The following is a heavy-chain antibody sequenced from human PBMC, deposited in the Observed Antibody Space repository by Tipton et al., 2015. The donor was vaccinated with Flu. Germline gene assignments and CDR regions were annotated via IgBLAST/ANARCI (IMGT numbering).Heavy chain of an antibody. CDR2: IVRSGTST. J-gene: IGHJ3*02. Sequence: SLRLSCTAFGITFSSYAMSWVRQAPGKGLEWVSTIVRSGTSTYYADSVKGRFTISRDNSRNTLYLQMNSLRAEDTAVYYCARPRYGDYNDAFDIWGQGTTVTISS. CDR3: ARPRYGDYNDAFDI. V-gene: IGHV3-23*01. CDR1: GITFSSYA. D-gene: IGHD4-17*01.